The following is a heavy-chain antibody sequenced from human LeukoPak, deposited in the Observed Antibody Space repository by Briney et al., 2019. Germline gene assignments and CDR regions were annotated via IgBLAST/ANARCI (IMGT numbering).Heavy chain of an antibody. Sequence: GGSLRLSCAASGFTFSSYSMNWVRQAPGKGLEWVGRIKSKTDGGTTDYAAPVKGRFTISRDDSKNTLYLQMNSLKTEDTAVYYRAPHSSTWEYYFDYWGQGTLVTVSS. CDR3: APHSSTWEYYFDY. J-gene: IGHJ4*02. V-gene: IGHV3-15*01. CDR1: GFTFSSYS. CDR2: IKSKTDGGTT. D-gene: IGHD6-13*01.